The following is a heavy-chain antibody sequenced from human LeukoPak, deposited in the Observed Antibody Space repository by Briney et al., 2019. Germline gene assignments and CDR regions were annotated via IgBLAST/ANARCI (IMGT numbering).Heavy chain of an antibody. Sequence: PGGSLRLSCAVSGITLSNYGMSGVRQAPGKGLEWVAGISDSGGRTKYADSVKGRFTISRDNPKNTLYLQMNSLRAEDTAVYFCAKRGVVIRVILVGFHKEANYFDSWGQGALVTVAS. CDR1: GITLSNYG. CDR3: AKRGVVIRVILVGFHKEANYFDS. D-gene: IGHD3-10*01. V-gene: IGHV3-23*01. CDR2: ISDSGGRT. J-gene: IGHJ4*02.